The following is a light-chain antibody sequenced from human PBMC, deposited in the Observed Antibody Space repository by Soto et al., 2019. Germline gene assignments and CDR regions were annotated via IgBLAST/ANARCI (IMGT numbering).Light chain of an antibody. CDR2: SYD. Sequence: QSVLTQPPSASGTPGQRVTISCSTSSSNLGDNAVNWYQHVPGTAPKLLIYSYDQRPSGVPDRFSGSKSGTSASLAISGRSFENEADYFGAEGNASWNGYVLGTGTKVTV. J-gene: IGLJ1*01. CDR1: SSNLGDNA. V-gene: IGLV1-44*01. CDR3: AEGNASWNGYV.